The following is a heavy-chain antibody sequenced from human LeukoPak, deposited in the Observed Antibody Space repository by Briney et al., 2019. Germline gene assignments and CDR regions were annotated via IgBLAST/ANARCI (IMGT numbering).Heavy chain of an antibody. V-gene: IGHV3-23*01. J-gene: IGHJ4*02. D-gene: IGHD3-10*01. CDR3: AKDPASFYYGSGSFEYYFDY. CDR2: ST. Sequence: STTSADSVKGPFTISRDDSKNTLYLQMNSLRAEDTAVYYCAKDPASFYYGSGSFEYYFDYWGQGTLVTVSS.